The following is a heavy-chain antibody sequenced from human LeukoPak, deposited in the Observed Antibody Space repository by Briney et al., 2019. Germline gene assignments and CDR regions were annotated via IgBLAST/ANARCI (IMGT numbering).Heavy chain of an antibody. Sequence: ASVKVSCKGSGYTFTSYGISWVGQAPGQGREGRGGISAYNGHTNYAQQLPRTVTMTTHTSTSTAYMELRSLRSDDTPVYYCARDKKVITSKVWFDPWGQGTLVTVSS. D-gene: IGHD3-22*01. J-gene: IGHJ5*02. CDR1: GYTFTSYG. CDR2: ISAYNGHT. V-gene: IGHV1-18*01. CDR3: ARDKKVITSKVWFDP.